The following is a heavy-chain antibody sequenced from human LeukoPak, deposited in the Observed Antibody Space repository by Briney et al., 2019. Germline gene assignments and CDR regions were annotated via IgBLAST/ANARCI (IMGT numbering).Heavy chain of an antibody. V-gene: IGHV3-23*01. D-gene: IGHD6-13*01. CDR1: GFTFSSYA. Sequence: GVSLRLSCAASGFTFSSYAMSWVRQAPGKGLEWVSAISGSGGSTYYADSVKGRFTISRDNSKNTLYLQMNSLRAEDTAVYYCAKDLWEAAAGTGSGYFQHWGQGTLVTVSS. CDR2: ISGSGGST. CDR3: AKDLWEAAAGTGSGYFQH. J-gene: IGHJ1*01.